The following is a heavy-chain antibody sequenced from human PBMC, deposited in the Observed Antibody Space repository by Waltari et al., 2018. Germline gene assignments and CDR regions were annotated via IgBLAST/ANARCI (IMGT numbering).Heavy chain of an antibody. V-gene: IGHV4-38-2*02. D-gene: IGHD6-6*01. Sequence: QVQLQESGPGLVKPSETLSLTCIVSGYSISSGYYWGWIRQPPGKGLEWIGSVYHSGVTYYNLTLQSRLTISVDTSKNQFSLKVTSVTAADTAMYYCARGGSYSSSSAFDYWGQGTLVTVSS. CDR1: GYSISSGYY. CDR2: VYHSGVT. J-gene: IGHJ4*02. CDR3: ARGGSYSSSSAFDY.